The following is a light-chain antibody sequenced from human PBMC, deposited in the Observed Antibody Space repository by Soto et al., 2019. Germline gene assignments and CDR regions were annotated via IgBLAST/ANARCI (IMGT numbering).Light chain of an antibody. V-gene: IGKV3-20*01. CDR3: QQYGSSPRT. CDR1: QYIGSN. Sequence: EIVITQSPSTLSVSPRERATLSCRASQYIGSNLAWYQQKPGQAPRLLMYGASSRATGIPDRFSGSGSGTDFTLTISRLEPEDFAVYYCQQYGSSPRTFGQGTKVDI. CDR2: GAS. J-gene: IGKJ1*01.